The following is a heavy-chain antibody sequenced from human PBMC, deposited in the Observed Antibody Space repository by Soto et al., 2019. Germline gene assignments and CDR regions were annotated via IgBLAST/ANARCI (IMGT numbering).Heavy chain of an antibody. Sequence: SETLSLTCTVAGRSVTNSSYYWGWSRQSPGKGLEWIGSVYYRGRSYSKSSDKSRVTISVDTSKNRFSLSLNSVTASDTAVYFCVSQRTTVPTQSYFDYWGPGALVTVSS. J-gene: IGHJ4*02. CDR2: VYYRGRS. V-gene: IGHV4-39*01. CDR1: GRSVTNSSYY. CDR3: VSQRTTVPTQSYFDY. D-gene: IGHD4-17*01.